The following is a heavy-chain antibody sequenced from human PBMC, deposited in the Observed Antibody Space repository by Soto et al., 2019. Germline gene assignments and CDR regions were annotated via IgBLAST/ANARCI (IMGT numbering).Heavy chain of an antibody. D-gene: IGHD6-13*01. CDR2: IIPIFGTA. V-gene: IGHV1-69*06. J-gene: IGHJ5*02. CDR3: ARGRAAAASYWLDP. CDR1: GGTFSSYA. Sequence: GASVKVSCKASGGTFSSYAISWVRQAPGQGLGWMGGIIPIFGTANYAQKFQGRVTITADKSTSTAYMELSSLRSEDTAVYYCARGRAAAASYWLDPWGEGTLVTVAS.